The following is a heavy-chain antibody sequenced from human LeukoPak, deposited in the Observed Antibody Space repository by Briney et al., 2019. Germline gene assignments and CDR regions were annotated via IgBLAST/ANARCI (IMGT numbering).Heavy chain of an antibody. V-gene: IGHV1-8*01. J-gene: IGHJ3*02. CDR3: ASSDDYGSNEDAFDI. D-gene: IGHD4-17*01. CDR2: MNPNSGNT. Sequence: ASVKVSCKASGYTFTSYDINWVRQATGQGHEWMGWMNPNSGNTGYAQKFQGRVTMTRNTSISTAYMELSSLRSEDTAVYYCASSDDYGSNEDAFDIWGQGTMVTVSS. CDR1: GYTFTSYD.